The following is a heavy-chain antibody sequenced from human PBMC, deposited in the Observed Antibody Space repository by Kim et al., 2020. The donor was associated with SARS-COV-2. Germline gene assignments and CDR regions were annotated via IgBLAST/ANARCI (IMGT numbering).Heavy chain of an antibody. CDR3: ARGRSRITIFGVVMPPYFDY. J-gene: IGHJ4*02. CDR2: INHSGST. D-gene: IGHD3-3*01. Sequence: SETLSLTCAVYGGSFSGYYWSWIRQPPGKGLEWIGEINHSGSTNYNPSLKSRVTISVDTSKNQFSLKLSSVTAADTAVYYCARGRSRITIFGVVMPPYFDYWGQGTLVTVSS. CDR1: GGSFSGYY. V-gene: IGHV4-34*01.